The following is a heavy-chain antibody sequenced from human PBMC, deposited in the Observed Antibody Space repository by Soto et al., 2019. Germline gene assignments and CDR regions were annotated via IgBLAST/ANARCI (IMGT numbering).Heavy chain of an antibody. CDR2: IKFDASEK. V-gene: IGHV3-7*01. D-gene: IGHD3-10*01. CDR3: ARDSGYGPGTSVNHYIES. CDR1: VFAFVFYF. J-gene: IGHJ4*01. Sequence: PGVSLILSFASAVFAFVFYFMSWFRHSPWNGLEWLATIKFDASEKKYVDSVKGRFTMSRDNAKNSLYLQMDSLRAEDTAVYYCARDSGYGPGTSVNHYIESWGHRTLVTVSS.